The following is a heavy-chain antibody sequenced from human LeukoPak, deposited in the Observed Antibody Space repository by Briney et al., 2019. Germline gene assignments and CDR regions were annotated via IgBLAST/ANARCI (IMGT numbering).Heavy chain of an antibody. V-gene: IGHV3-30*02. CDR3: ARTDQQWLDPYFDY. J-gene: IGHJ4*02. CDR2: IRYDGSNK. Sequence: GGSLRLSCAASGFTFSSYGMHWVRQAPGKGLEWVAFIRYDGSNKYYADSAKGRFTISRDNSKNTLYLQMNSLRAEDTAVYYCARTDQQWLDPYFDYWGQGTLVTVSS. CDR1: GFTFSSYG. D-gene: IGHD6-19*01.